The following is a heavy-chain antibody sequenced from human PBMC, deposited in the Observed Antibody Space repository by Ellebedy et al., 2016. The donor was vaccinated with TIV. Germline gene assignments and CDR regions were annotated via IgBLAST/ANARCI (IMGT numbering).Heavy chain of an antibody. CDR3: ARMYSSGWYEGDY. V-gene: IGHV4-30-4*01. CDR1: GGSISSGDYY. Sequence: MPSETLSLTCTVSGGSISSGDYYWSWIRQPPGKGLEWIGYIYYSGSTYYNPSLKSQVTISVDTSKNQFSLKLSSVTAADTAVYYCARMYSSGWYEGDYWGQGTLVTVSS. D-gene: IGHD6-19*01. J-gene: IGHJ4*02. CDR2: IYYSGST.